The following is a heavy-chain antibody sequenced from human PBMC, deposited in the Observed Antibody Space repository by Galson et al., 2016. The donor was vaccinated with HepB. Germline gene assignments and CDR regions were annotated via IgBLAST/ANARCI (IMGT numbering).Heavy chain of an antibody. V-gene: IGHV3-48*02. CDR2: INSDSSTI. CDR1: GFIFSSYS. CDR3: ARDPYYYCMDV. J-gene: IGHJ6*02. Sequence: SLRLSCATSGFIFSSYSMNWVRQAPGKGLEWVSYINSDSSTIYYADSVKGRFTISRDNAKNSLYLQINSLRDEDTAVYYCARDPYYYCMDVWGQGTTVTVS.